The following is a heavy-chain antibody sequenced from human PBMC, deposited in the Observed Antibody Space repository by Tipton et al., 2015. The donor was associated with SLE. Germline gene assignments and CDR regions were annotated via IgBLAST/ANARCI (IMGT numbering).Heavy chain of an antibody. J-gene: IGHJ6*02. D-gene: IGHD1-26*01. CDR3: AKTGHVIGLRAGVDV. Sequence: SLRLSCAASGFTFSSYAMHWVRQAPGKGLEWVAVISYDGSNKYYADSVKGRFTISRDNSKNTLYLQMKSLRAEDTALYYCAKTGHVIGLRAGVDVWGQGTTVTVSS. CDR1: GFTFSSYA. CDR2: ISYDGSNK. V-gene: IGHV3-30-3*02.